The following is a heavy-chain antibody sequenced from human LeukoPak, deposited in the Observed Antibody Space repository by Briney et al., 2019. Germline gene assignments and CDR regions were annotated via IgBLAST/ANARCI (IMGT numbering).Heavy chain of an antibody. CDR2: ISGSGGST. J-gene: IGHJ6*02. CDR3: AKQGSGSYYRKSMDV. Sequence: GVSLRLSCAASGFTFSSYAMSWVRQAPGKGREWCSAISGSGGSTYYADSVKGRFTISRDNSKNTLYLQMNSLRAEDTAVYYCAKQGSGSYYRKSMDVWGQGTTVTVSS. D-gene: IGHD3-10*01. V-gene: IGHV3-23*01. CDR1: GFTFSSYA.